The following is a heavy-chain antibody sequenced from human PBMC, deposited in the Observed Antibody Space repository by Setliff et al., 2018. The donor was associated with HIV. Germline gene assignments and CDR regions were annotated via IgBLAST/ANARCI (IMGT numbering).Heavy chain of an antibody. Sequence: SETLSLTCAVYGGSFSGYYWSWIRQSPGKGPEWIGEVSYSGNTNYNPSLKSRLNISVDKSKNQFSLKVSSVTAADTAVYYCARGDYYDSSGYEGLDSWGQGTLVTVSS. CDR1: GGSFSGYY. CDR3: ARGDYYDSSGYEGLDS. CDR2: VSYSGNT. D-gene: IGHD3-22*01. J-gene: IGHJ4*02. V-gene: IGHV4-34*01.